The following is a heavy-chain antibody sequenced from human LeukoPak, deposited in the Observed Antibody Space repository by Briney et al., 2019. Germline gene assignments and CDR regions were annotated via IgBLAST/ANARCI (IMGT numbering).Heavy chain of an antibody. CDR1: GFTFSSYA. CDR3: VKDLKKAAEYYFDY. D-gene: IGHD2-15*01. V-gene: IGHV3-23*01. CDR2: ISGSGGST. Sequence: GGSLRLSCAASGFTFSSYAMSWVRQAAGKGLEWVSAISGSGGSTYYADSVKGRFTISRDNSKNTLYLQMSSLRAEDTAVYYCVKDLKKAAEYYFDYWGQGTLVTVSS. J-gene: IGHJ4*02.